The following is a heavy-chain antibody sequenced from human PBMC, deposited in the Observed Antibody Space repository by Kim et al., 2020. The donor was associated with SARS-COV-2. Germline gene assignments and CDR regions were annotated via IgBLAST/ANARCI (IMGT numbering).Heavy chain of an antibody. V-gene: IGHV3-23*01. CDR1: GFTFSTYA. Sequence: GGSLRLSCAASGFTFSTYAMNWVRQAPGKGLEWVSTIDSSSADKYYADSVKGRFTISRDNSKNTLYLQMNRLRAEDTAIYYCAKVLPTIWRTFDCWGQGPLVTVSS. J-gene: IGHJ4*02. D-gene: IGHD3-3*01. CDR3: AKVLPTIWRTFDC. CDR2: IDSSSADK.